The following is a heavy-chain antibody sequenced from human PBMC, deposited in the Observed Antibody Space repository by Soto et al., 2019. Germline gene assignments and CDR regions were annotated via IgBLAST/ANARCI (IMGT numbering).Heavy chain of an antibody. D-gene: IGHD6-13*01. Sequence: ASVKVSCKATGYTFTGYYMHWVRQAPGQGLEWMGWISAYNGNTNYAQKLQGRVTMTTDTSTSTAYMELRSLRSDDTAVYYCAREQQLAQRFYYYYYYGMDVWGQGTTVTVSS. J-gene: IGHJ6*02. CDR3: AREQQLAQRFYYYYYYGMDV. CDR1: GYTFTGYY. CDR2: ISAYNGNT. V-gene: IGHV1-18*04.